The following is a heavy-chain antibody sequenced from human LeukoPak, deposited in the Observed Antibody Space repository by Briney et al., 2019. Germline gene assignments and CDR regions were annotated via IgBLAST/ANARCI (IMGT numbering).Heavy chain of an antibody. V-gene: IGHV4-31*03. CDR1: GGSISSGGYY. Sequence: ASQTLSLTCTVSGGSISSGGYYWSWIRQHPGKGLEWIGYIYYGGSTYYNPSLKSRVTISVDTSKNQFSLKLSSVTAADTAVYYCPRGVGPESFYMDVWGKGTTVTVSS. J-gene: IGHJ6*03. D-gene: IGHD2-2*01. CDR3: PRGVGPESFYMDV. CDR2: IYYGGST.